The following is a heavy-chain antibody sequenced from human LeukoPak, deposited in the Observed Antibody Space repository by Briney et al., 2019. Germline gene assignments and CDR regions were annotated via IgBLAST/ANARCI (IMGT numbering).Heavy chain of an antibody. CDR2: IYYSGST. J-gene: IGHJ6*03. CDR1: GASISSYY. V-gene: IGHV4-59*01. Sequence: SETLSLTCTVSGASISSYYWSWIRQPPGKGLEWIGYIYYSGSTNYNPSLKSRVTISEDTSKNQFSLKLSSVTAADTAVYYCARDRVYYMDVWGKGTTVTVSS. CDR3: ARDRVYYMDV.